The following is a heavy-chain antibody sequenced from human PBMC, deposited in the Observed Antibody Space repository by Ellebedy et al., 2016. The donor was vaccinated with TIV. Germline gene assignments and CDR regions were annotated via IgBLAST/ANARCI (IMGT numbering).Heavy chain of an antibody. CDR1: GFTFSDSA. J-gene: IGHJ4*02. D-gene: IGHD3-10*01. V-gene: IGHV3-23*01. Sequence: GESLKISCAASGFTFSDSAMSWVRQAPEKGLEWVSTISGSADRTYYADSVKGRFTISRDNSKDTLDLQMNGLRADDTAIYYCARLRYFGSGSYSDYWGQGTLVTVSS. CDR2: ISGSADRT. CDR3: ARLRYFGSGSYSDY.